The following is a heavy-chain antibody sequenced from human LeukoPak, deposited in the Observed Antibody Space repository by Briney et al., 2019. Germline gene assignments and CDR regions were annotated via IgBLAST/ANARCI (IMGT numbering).Heavy chain of an antibody. CDR1: GGSFSDYY. V-gene: IGHV4-34*01. J-gene: IGHJ4*02. CDR2: INHSGST. CDR3: VRGGGSGWYIDY. Sequence: SETLSLTCAVYGGSFSDYYWSWICQPPGKGLEWIGEINHSGSTNYNPSLKSRVTISVDTSKNQFSLKLSSVTAADTAVYYCVRGGGSGWYIDYWGQGLLVTVSS. D-gene: IGHD6-19*01.